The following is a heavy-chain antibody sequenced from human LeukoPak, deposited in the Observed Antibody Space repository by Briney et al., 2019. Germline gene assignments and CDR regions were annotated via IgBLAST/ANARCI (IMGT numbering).Heavy chain of an antibody. V-gene: IGHV3-48*04. CDR1: GFTFSSYS. CDR2: ISSSSSTI. Sequence: GGSLRLSCAASGFTFSSYSMNWVRQAPGKGLEWVSYISSSSSTIYYADSVKGRFTISRDNAKNSLYLQMNSLRAEDTAVYYCARLTRAAAGTSYYYYYGMDVWGQGTTVTVSS. CDR3: ARLTRAAAGTSYYYYYGMDV. J-gene: IGHJ6*02. D-gene: IGHD6-13*01.